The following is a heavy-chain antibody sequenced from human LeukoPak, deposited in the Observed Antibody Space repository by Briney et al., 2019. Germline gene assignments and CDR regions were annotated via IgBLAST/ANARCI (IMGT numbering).Heavy chain of an antibody. CDR3: ARVRDYYYYMDV. Sequence: GASVKVSCKASGGTFSSYAISWVRQAPGQGLEWMGGIIPIFDTANYAQKFQGRVTITADESTSTAYMELSSLRSEDTAVYYCARVRDYYYYMDVWGKGTTVTVSS. CDR1: GGTFSSYA. J-gene: IGHJ6*03. CDR2: IIPIFDTA. V-gene: IGHV1-69*13.